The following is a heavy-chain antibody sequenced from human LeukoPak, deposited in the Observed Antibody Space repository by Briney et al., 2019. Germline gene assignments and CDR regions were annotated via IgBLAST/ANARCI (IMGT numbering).Heavy chain of an antibody. CDR1: GGSISSYY. D-gene: IGHD6-13*01. Sequence: KPSETLPLTCTVSGGSISSYYWSWIRQPPGKGLEWIGYIYYSGSTNYNPSLKSRVTISVDTSKNQFSLKLSSVTAADTAVYYCARLGIAAAGTVDYWGQGTLVTVSS. V-gene: IGHV4-59*08. J-gene: IGHJ4*02. CDR2: IYYSGST. CDR3: ARLGIAAAGTVDY.